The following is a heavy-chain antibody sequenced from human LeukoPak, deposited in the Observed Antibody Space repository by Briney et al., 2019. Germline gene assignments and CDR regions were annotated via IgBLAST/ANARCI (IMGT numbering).Heavy chain of an antibody. Sequence: SETLSLTCAVYGGSFSGYYWSWIRQPPGKGLEWIGEINHSGSTYYNPSLKSRVTISVDTSKNQFSLKLSSVTAADTAVYYCARENGSGYDYWGQGTLVTVSS. CDR2: INHSGST. CDR3: ARENGSGYDY. D-gene: IGHD3-10*01. J-gene: IGHJ4*02. V-gene: IGHV4-34*01. CDR1: GGSFSGYY.